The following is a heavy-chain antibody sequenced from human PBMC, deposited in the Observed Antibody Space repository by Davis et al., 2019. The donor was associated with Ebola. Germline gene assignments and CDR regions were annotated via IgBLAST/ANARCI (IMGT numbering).Heavy chain of an antibody. CDR2: LSSNGVDT. D-gene: IGHD4-17*01. V-gene: IGHV3-64D*06. Sequence: GGSLRLSCSASGFTFSGYAMHWVRQAPGKRLEYVSALSSNGVDTYHADSVKGRFTISSDSSKSTLYLQMNSLRTEDTAVFYCVKSVTIAPRHDAFDVWGQGTMVTVSS. J-gene: IGHJ3*01. CDR3: VKSVTIAPRHDAFDV. CDR1: GFTFSGYA.